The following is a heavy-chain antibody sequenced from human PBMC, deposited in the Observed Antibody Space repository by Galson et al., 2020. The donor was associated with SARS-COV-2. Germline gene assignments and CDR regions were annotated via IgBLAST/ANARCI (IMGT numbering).Heavy chain of an antibody. V-gene: IGHV4-4*02. Sequence: SATLSLTCAVSGGSISSDNWWNWVRQPPGKGLEWIGEIYRSESTNYNPSLKSRVTITIDKSKNQFSLKLASVTAADTAVYFCARAGYFSMDVWGKGTTVTASS. J-gene: IGHJ6*03. D-gene: IGHD3-22*01. CDR2: IYRSEST. CDR1: GGSISSDNW. CDR3: ARAGYFSMDV.